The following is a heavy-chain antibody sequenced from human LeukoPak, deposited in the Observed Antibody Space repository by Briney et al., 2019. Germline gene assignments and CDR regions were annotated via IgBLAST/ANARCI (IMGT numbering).Heavy chain of an antibody. CDR1: GGSISSSSYY. J-gene: IGHJ5*02. CDR2: INHSGTT. V-gene: IGHV4-39*07. D-gene: IGHD6-13*01. CDR3: ARDRPVAGANWFDP. Sequence: SETLSLTCTVSGGSISSSSYYWSWIRQPSGKGLEWIGEINHSGTTNYNPSLKSRVTISLDTSKNQFSLKLSSVTAADTAVYYCARDRPVAGANWFDPWGQGALVTVSS.